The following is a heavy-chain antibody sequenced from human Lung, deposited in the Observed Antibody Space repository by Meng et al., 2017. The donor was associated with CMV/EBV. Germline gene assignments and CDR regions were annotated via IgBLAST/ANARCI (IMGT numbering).Heavy chain of an antibody. D-gene: IGHD3-22*01. CDR3: ARHAEDYYDSRDFSPYAH. J-gene: IGHJ4*02. Sequence: SVXVSXXASGGTFSTYVFSWVRQAPGQGLEWLGGIIPMFGTTNYAQKFQGRLTINADDSTRTAYMDLSSLTSEGTAVYYCARHAEDYYDSRDFSPYAHWGQGTLVTVSS. V-gene: IGHV1-69*13. CDR1: GGTFSTYV. CDR2: IIPMFGTT.